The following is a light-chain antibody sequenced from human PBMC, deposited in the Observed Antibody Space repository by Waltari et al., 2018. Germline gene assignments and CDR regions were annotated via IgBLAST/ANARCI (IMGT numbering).Light chain of an antibody. Sequence: QSALTQPRSVSGSPGQSVTISCTRASGDVGGYNYVAWYPHPPVKAPKLMIYDVSKRPSGVPDRFFGSKSGDTASLTISGLRAEDEADYYCCSYAGRYSYVFGTGTKVTVL. CDR1: SGDVGGYNY. CDR2: DVS. V-gene: IGLV2-11*01. CDR3: CSYAGRYSYV. J-gene: IGLJ1*01.